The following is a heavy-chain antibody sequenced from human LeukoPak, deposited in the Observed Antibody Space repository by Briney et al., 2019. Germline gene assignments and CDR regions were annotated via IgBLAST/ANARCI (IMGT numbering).Heavy chain of an antibody. V-gene: IGHV3-53*01. CDR1: GFTVSSNY. CDR3: ARAGGYCSGGSCYRGYSWFDP. Sequence: GGSLRLSCAASGFTVSSNYMSWVRQAPGKGLEWVSVIYSGGSTYYADSVKGRLTISRDNSKNTLYLQMNSLRAEDTAVYYCARAGGYCSGGSCYRGYSWFDPWGQGTLVTVSS. D-gene: IGHD2-15*01. J-gene: IGHJ5*02. CDR2: IYSGGST.